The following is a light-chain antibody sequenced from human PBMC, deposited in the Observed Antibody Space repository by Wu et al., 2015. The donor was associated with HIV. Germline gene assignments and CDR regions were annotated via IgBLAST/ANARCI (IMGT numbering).Light chain of an antibody. CDR2: AAS. CDR1: QSIDSN. J-gene: IGKJ4*01. Sequence: EIVMTQSPATLSVFPGQRAALSCRASQSIDSNLAWYQQKPGQPPSLLIYAASTRAAGVPARVSGSGSGTDFTLTISGLQSEDAAFYYCQHYTNWPPGLTFGG. CDR3: QHYTNWPPGLT. V-gene: IGKV3D-15*01.